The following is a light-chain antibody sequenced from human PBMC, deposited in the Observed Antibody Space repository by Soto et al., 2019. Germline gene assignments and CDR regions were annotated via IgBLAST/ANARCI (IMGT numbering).Light chain of an antibody. Sequence: QLVLTQPASVSGSPGQSITISCTGTSSDVGSHNLVSWYQQHPGQAPKLMIYEVSKRPLGVSTRFSASKSGNTASLTISGLQGEDEADYYCCSYGGSRAVFGGGTQLTVL. J-gene: IGLJ7*01. CDR2: EVS. CDR1: SSDVGSHNL. CDR3: CSYGGSRAV. V-gene: IGLV2-23*02.